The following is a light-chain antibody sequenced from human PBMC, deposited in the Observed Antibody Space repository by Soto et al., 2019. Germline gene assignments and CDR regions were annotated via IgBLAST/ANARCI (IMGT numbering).Light chain of an antibody. J-gene: IGKJ3*01. CDR2: SAS. Sequence: DIQMTQSPPSLSASVGDRVTIVCRASQYISNYLNWYQQKPGEAPKLLIHSASSLQSAGPSGFSGSGFGTNFSLTINSLQPDDFATYYCQQSFSTPFTVGPGTTLDSK. CDR3: QQSFSTPFT. V-gene: IGKV1-39*01. CDR1: QYISNY.